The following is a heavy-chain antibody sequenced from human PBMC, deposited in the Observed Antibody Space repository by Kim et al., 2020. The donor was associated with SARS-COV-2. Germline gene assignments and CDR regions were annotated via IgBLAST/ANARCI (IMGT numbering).Heavy chain of an antibody. Sequence: SETLSLTCTVSGGSISGYYWSWMRQPPGKGLEWIGYIYSSGSTKYNPSLESRVTISGDTSRNQFSLRLTSVTAADTAVSYCSRAYDNSGYYYFWGQGTLV. D-gene: IGHD3-22*01. CDR3: SRAYDNSGYYYF. J-gene: IGHJ4*02. CDR1: GGSISGYY. CDR2: IYSSGST. V-gene: IGHV4-59*01.